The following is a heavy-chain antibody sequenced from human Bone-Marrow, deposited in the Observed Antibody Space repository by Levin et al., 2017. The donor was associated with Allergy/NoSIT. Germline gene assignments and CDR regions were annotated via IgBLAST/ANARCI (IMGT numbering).Heavy chain of an antibody. D-gene: IGHD5-12*01. CDR2: IAKDGGNQ. Sequence: GGSLRLSCVVSGFTFSSYGMHWVRQVPGKGLEWVAVIAKDGGNQIYVDSVRGRFTISRDNSKNTLFLQMNSLRVEDTAIYFCAKEWLRDTIHYGLDVWGQGTTVTVSS. V-gene: IGHV3-30*18. J-gene: IGHJ6*02. CDR3: AKEWLRDTIHYGLDV. CDR1: GFTFSSYG.